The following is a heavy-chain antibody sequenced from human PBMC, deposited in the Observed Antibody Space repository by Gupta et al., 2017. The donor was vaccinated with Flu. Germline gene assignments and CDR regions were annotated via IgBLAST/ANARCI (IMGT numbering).Heavy chain of an antibody. CDR2: ISTAGTS. J-gene: IGHJ4*02. V-gene: IGHV4-4*02. CDR1: GDSITRTQW. Sequence: QVQLQESGPGLVKPSETLSLTCVVSGDSITRTQWWTWVRQPPGKGPEWVAEISTAGTSNYNPSRERRVSISMDTSRNHLSLKLTSVTAADTGIYYCATRMSWGSPNWGQGTPVTVSS. D-gene: IGHD3-16*01. CDR3: ATRMSWGSPN.